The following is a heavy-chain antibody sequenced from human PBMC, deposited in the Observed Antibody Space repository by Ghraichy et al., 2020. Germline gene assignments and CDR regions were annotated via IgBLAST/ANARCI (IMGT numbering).Heavy chain of an antibody. CDR3: ARSSWLRKDYYYYALDV. J-gene: IGHJ6*02. V-gene: IGHV4-61*02. Sequence: SETLSLTCTVSGGSISSGSYYWSWIRQPAGKGLEWIGRIYTSGSTNYNPSLKSRVTISVDTSKNQFSLKLSSVTAADTAMYYCARSSWLRKDYYYYALDVWGQGTTVTVSS. CDR2: IYTSGST. CDR1: GGSISSGSYY. D-gene: IGHD6-13*01.